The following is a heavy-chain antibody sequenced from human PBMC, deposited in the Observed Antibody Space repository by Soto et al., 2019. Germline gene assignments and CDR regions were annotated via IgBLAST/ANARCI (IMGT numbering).Heavy chain of an antibody. V-gene: IGHV4-59*08. CDR3: ARHDGYDFWSGYSFDP. D-gene: IGHD3-3*01. CDR1: GGSISSYY. Sequence: SETLSLTCTVSGGSISSYYWSWIRQPPGKGLEWIGYIYYSGSTNYNPSLKSRVTISVDTSKNQFSLKLSSVTAADTAVYYCARHDGYDFWSGYSFDPWGQGTLVTVSS. J-gene: IGHJ5*02. CDR2: IYYSGST.